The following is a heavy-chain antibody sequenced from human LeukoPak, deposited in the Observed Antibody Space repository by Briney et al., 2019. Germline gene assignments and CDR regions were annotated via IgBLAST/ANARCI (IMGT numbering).Heavy chain of an antibody. Sequence: GGSLRLSCAASGFTFSSYGMHWVRQAPGKGLEWVAVIWYDGSNKYYADSVKGRFTISRDNSKNTLYLQMNSLRAEDTAVYYCAKDRGYYSGNLNYWGQGTLVTVSS. D-gene: IGHD4-23*01. J-gene: IGHJ4*02. CDR1: GFTFSSYG. CDR3: AKDRGYYSGNLNY. CDR2: IWYDGSNK. V-gene: IGHV3-33*06.